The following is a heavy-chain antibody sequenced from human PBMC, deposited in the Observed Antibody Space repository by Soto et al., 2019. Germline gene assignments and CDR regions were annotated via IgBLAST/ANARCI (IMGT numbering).Heavy chain of an antibody. CDR1: SGSISSTIYS. CDR3: ARDYYKYYDSSGYYRSPAY. V-gene: IGHV4-39*02. Sequence: SETLSLTCTVSSGSISSTIYSWDWIRQPPGKGLEWIGSIFYSGSTYYNPSLKSRVTISVDTSKNQFSLTLTSVTAADTAVYYCARDYYKYYDSSGYYRSPAYWGQGTLVTVSS. D-gene: IGHD3-22*01. CDR2: IFYSGST. J-gene: IGHJ4*02.